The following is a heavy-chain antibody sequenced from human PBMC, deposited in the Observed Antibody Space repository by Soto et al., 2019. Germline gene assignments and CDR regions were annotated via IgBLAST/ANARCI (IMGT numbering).Heavy chain of an antibody. Sequence: DVQLVESGGGLVQPGRSLRLSCAASGFTFDDYAMHWVRQAPGKGLEWVSGISWNSGSIGYADSVKGRFTISRDNAKNSLYLQMNSLRAEDTALYYCVKATDYDILAGYYFDYWGQGTLVTVSS. V-gene: IGHV3-9*01. CDR1: GFTFDDYA. J-gene: IGHJ4*02. CDR2: ISWNSGSI. CDR3: VKATDYDILAGYYFDY. D-gene: IGHD3-9*01.